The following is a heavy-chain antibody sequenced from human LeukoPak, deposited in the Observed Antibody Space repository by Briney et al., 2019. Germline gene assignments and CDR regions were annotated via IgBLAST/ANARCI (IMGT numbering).Heavy chain of an antibody. CDR1: GFTFSSYG. Sequence: GRSLRLSCAASGFTFSSYGMHWVRQAPGKGLDWVGGILYDGSNNYYSDSVEGRFTISRDNSKNTLYLQMDSLRAEDTAVYYCATGHKAAAASASAFDYWGQGTLVSVSS. J-gene: IGHJ4*02. D-gene: IGHD6-13*01. CDR3: ATGHKAAAASASAFDY. CDR2: ILYDGSNN. V-gene: IGHV3-30*03.